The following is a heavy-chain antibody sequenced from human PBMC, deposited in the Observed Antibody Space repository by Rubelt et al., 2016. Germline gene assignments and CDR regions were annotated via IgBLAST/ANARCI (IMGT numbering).Heavy chain of an antibody. CDR1: GYTFTGYY. CDR2: INPNSGGT. V-gene: IGHV1-2*06. Sequence: QVQLVQSGAEVKKPGASVKVSCKASGYTFTGYYMHWVRQAPGQGLEWMGRINPNSGGTNDAQKFQGRVTMTRDTSISTAYMELSRRRSDDTAVYYCAREGDYYYGMDVWGQGTTVTVSS. J-gene: IGHJ6*02. D-gene: IGHD3-16*01. CDR3: AREGDYYYGMDV.